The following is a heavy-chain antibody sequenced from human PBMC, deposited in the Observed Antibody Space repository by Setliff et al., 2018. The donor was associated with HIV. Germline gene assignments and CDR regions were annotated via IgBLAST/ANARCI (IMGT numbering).Heavy chain of an antibody. CDR3: ARTSGSDRLNWFDP. D-gene: IGHD3-10*01. J-gene: IGHJ5*02. V-gene: IGHV4-59*01. CDR2: IYYSGST. Sequence: SETLSLTCAVSGGSISGYYWNWIRQSAGKGLEWIGYIYYSGSTTCNPSLKGRVTISVDTSKNQFSLRLRSVTAADTVVYYCARTSGSDRLNWFDPWGQGTLVTVSS. CDR1: GGSISGYY.